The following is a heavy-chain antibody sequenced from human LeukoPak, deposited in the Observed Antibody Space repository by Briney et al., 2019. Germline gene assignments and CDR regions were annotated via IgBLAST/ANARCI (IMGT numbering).Heavy chain of an antibody. V-gene: IGHV3-30*02. CDR3: AKAASKRTDYGDYAFYYYMDV. CDR2: IHYDGSNK. Sequence: GGSLRLSCAASGFTFSNYGMHWVRQAPGKGLDWVAFIHYDGSNKYYADSVKGRFTISRDDSKNTLYLQMNSLRAEDTAVYYCAKAASKRTDYGDYAFYYYMDVWGKGTTVTVSS. J-gene: IGHJ6*03. D-gene: IGHD4-17*01. CDR1: GFTFSNYG.